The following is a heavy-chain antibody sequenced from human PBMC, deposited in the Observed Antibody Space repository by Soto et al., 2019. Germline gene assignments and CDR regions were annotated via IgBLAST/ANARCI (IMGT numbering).Heavy chain of an antibody. Sequence: SETLSLTCTVSGGSISSRAYYWSWIRQPPGKGLEWIGYIYYSGSTYYNPSLKGRVTISLDTSKNQFSLKLSSVTAADTAVYYCASRVAVAGNFDYWGQGTLVAVSS. CDR3: ASRVAVAGNFDY. CDR2: IYYSGST. CDR1: GGSISSRAYY. D-gene: IGHD6-19*01. J-gene: IGHJ4*02. V-gene: IGHV4-30-4*01.